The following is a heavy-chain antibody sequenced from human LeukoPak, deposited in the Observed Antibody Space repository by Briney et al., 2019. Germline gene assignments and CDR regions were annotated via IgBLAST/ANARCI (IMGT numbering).Heavy chain of an antibody. D-gene: IGHD3/OR15-3a*01. CDR2: ISSGSSPI. CDR3: TYLRTPYYNAEWLDP. V-gene: IGHV3-48*04. Sequence: GGSLRLSCAASGFTFRTFSMNWVRQAPGKGLEWLSYISSGSSPIYYADSVKGRFTISRDAAQNLVYLQMNSLRAEDTAVYYCTYLRTPYYNAEWLDPWGQGALVTVSS. J-gene: IGHJ5*02. CDR1: GFTFRTFS.